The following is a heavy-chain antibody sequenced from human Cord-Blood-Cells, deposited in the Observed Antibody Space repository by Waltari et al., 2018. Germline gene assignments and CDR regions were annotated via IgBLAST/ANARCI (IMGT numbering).Heavy chain of an antibody. V-gene: IGHV3-15*01. Sequence: EVQLVESGGGLVKPGGSIRLSCPASGFTVSNARTSWVRHAPWKGLEWVGRIKSKTDGGTTDYAAPVKGRFTISRDDSKNTLYLQMNSLKTEDTAVYYCTTDHPLVGSSGFDYWGQGTLVTVSS. CDR1: GFTVSNAR. CDR2: IKSKTDGGTT. J-gene: IGHJ4*02. D-gene: IGHD6-19*01. CDR3: TTDHPLVGSSGFDY.